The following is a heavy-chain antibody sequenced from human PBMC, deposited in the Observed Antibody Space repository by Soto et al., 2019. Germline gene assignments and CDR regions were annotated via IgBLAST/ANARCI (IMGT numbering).Heavy chain of an antibody. CDR2: IYPGDSDT. CDR3: ARTMTTVTTFDY. Sequence: GESLKISCKGSGYSFTSYWIGWVRQMPGKGLEWMGIIYPGDSDTRYSPSFQGQVTMSVDKSINTAYLQWSSLKASDTAMYYCARTMTTVTTFDYWGQGTLVIAPQ. V-gene: IGHV5-51*01. D-gene: IGHD4-17*01. CDR1: GYSFTSYW. J-gene: IGHJ4*02.